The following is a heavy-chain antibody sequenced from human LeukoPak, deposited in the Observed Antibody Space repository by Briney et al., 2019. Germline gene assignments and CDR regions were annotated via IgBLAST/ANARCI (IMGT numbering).Heavy chain of an antibody. CDR2: ISSSSSYT. CDR1: GFTFSDYY. V-gene: IGHV3-11*06. J-gene: IGHJ4*02. Sequence: GSLRLSCAASGFTFSDYYMSWIRQAPGKGLEWVSYISSSSSYTNYADSVKGRFTISRDNAKNSLYLQMNSLRAEDTAVYYCASLKLAILGYCSSISCYVDYWGQGTLVTVSS. CDR3: ASLKLAILGYCSSISCYVDY. D-gene: IGHD2-2*01.